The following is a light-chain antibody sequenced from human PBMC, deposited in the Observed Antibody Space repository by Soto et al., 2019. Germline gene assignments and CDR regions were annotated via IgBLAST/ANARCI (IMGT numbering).Light chain of an antibody. Sequence: EIVLTQSPATLSLSPGERATLSCRASQSVSSYLAWYQQKPGQAPRLLIYDASNRATGIPARFSGSGSGTDFTLTISSLEPEVFAVYYCQQRSNWPPKLTFGGGTKVEIK. CDR1: QSVSSY. CDR2: DAS. V-gene: IGKV3-11*01. J-gene: IGKJ4*01. CDR3: QQRSNWPPKLT.